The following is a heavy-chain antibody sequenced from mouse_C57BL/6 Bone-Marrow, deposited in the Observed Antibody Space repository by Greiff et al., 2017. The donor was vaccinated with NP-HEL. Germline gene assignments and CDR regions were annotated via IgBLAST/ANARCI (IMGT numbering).Heavy chain of an antibody. Sequence: VQLQQSGPELVRPGVSVKISCKGSGYTFTAYAMHWVKQSHAKSLEWIGVISTYYGDASYNQKFKDKATMTVDKSSSTAYMELARLTSEDSAVYYCASNHYYGSSSYWYFDVWGTGTTVTVSS. CDR2: ISTYYGDA. CDR1: GYTFTAYA. D-gene: IGHD1-1*01. CDR3: ASNHYYGSSSYWYFDV. V-gene: IGHV1-67*01. J-gene: IGHJ1*03.